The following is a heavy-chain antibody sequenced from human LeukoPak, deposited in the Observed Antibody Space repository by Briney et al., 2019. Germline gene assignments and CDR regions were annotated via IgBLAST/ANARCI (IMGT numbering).Heavy chain of an antibody. CDR1: GFTFDDYA. CDR3: AKDKLKGYDSSGYYFSYFDY. CDR2: ISWNSGSI. J-gene: IGHJ4*02. Sequence: SLRLSCAASGFTFDDYAMHWVRQAPGKGLEWVSGISWNSGSIGYADSVKGRFTISRDNAKNSLYLQMNSLRTEDTALYYCAKDKLKGYDSSGYYFSYFDYWGQGTLVTVSS. V-gene: IGHV3-9*01. D-gene: IGHD3-22*01.